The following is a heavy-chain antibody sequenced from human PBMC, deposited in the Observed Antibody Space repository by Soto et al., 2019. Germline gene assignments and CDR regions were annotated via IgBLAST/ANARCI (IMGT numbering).Heavy chain of an antibody. CDR3: ASLNQDIVVVPAARRYYYYMDV. Sequence: GGSLRLSCAASGFTFSSYAMSWVRQAPGKGLEWVSAISGSGSTIYYADSVKGRFTISRDNAKNSLYLQMNSLRAEDTAVYYCASLNQDIVVVPAARRYYYYMDVWGKGTTVTVSS. CDR2: ISGSGSTI. CDR1: GFTFSSYA. D-gene: IGHD2-2*01. V-gene: IGHV3-23*01. J-gene: IGHJ6*03.